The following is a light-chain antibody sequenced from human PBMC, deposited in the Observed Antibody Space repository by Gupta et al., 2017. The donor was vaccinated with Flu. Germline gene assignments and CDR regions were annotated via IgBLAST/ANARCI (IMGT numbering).Light chain of an antibody. Sequence: SYVLTQSPSVSVAPGQTARITRGGHNIGGKSVHWYQQKPGQAPVLVGQADSDRPSGIPERFSGSNSGNTATLTISRVEAGDEADYYCQVWDSSSDLVVLGGGTKLTVL. CDR2: ADS. J-gene: IGLJ2*01. CDR3: QVWDSSSDLVV. CDR1: NIGGKS. V-gene: IGLV3-21*02.